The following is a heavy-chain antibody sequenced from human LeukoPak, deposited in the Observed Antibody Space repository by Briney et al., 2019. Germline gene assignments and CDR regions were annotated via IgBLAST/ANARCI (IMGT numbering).Heavy chain of an antibody. CDR3: ASATHPTDEYYYDSSGYYYNYYFDY. Sequence: SETLSLTCAVYGGSFSGYYWSWIRQPPGKGLEWIGEINHSGSTNYNPSLKSRVTISVDTSKNQFSLKLSSVTAADTAVYYCASATHPTDEYYYDSSGYYYNYYFDYWGQGTLVTVSS. V-gene: IGHV4-34*01. CDR2: INHSGST. J-gene: IGHJ4*02. D-gene: IGHD3-22*01. CDR1: GGSFSGYY.